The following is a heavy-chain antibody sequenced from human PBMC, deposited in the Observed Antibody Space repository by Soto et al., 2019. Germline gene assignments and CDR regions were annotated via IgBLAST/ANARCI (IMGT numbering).Heavy chain of an antibody. CDR2: LYYTGST. V-gene: IGHV4-61*08. D-gene: IGHD3-3*01. Sequence: PSETLSLTCTVSGASISYGGFSWSWVRQSPGKRLEWIGYLYYTGSTNYNPALKSRVTISLDTSKNQFSLKLRSVTAADTAVYYCARGGGYDFRSSQAPPIDVWGQGTTVTVSS. J-gene: IGHJ6*02. CDR3: ARGGGYDFRSSQAPPIDV. CDR1: GASISYGGFS.